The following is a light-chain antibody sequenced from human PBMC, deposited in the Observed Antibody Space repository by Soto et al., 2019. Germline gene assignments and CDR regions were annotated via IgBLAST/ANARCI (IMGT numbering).Light chain of an antibody. V-gene: IGKV1-39*01. CDR3: QQSYSTLT. J-gene: IGKJ3*01. CDR2: AAS. CDR1: QSISSY. Sequence: DIQMTQSPSSLSASVGDRVTITCRASQSISSYLNWYQQKPGKAPKLLFYAASSLQSGVPSRFSGSGSRTDFTLTISSLQPEDFATYYCQQSYSTLTFGPGTKVDIK.